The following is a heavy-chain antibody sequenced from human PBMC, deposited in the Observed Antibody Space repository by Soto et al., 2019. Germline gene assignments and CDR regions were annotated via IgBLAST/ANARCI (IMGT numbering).Heavy chain of an antibody. Sequence: QVQLVESGGGVVQPGKSLRLSCAASGFTFSSYAMHWARQAPGKGLEWVTVISIRGGDEYYAESVRGRFTISRDDSKNTLYLQIDSMRVEDTAVYYCARGTIVARQHLDYWGQGTLVTVSS. CDR2: ISIRGGDE. J-gene: IGHJ4*02. CDR1: GFTFSSYA. V-gene: IGHV3-30*03. D-gene: IGHD6-6*01. CDR3: ARGTIVARQHLDY.